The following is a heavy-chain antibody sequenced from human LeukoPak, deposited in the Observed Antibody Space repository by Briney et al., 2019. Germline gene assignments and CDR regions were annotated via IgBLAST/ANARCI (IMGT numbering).Heavy chain of an antibody. Sequence: SETLSLTCSVSGGSIRSAYWSWIRQSPGKGLEWIGYIHYSGITNYNPSLKSRVSISVNTSKNQLSLRLSSVTAADTAVYYCAADYGDYEGTSDIWGQGTLVTVSS. V-gene: IGHV4-59*01. CDR3: AADYGDYEGTSDI. J-gene: IGHJ3*02. D-gene: IGHD4-17*01. CDR1: GGSIRSAY. CDR2: IHYSGIT.